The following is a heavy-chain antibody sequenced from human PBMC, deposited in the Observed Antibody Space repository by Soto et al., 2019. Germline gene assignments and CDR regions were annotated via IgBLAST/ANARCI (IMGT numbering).Heavy chain of an antibody. Sequence: QVQLQESGPGLVKPSETLSLTCTVSGGSVSSGSYYWSWIRQPPGKGLEWIVYIHYSGSTNYNPSLKSRVSIFSDTSMNLFSLRLSSVTAADTAVYYCASDYPDMVGIDIEAFDIWGQGTMVTVSS. CDR1: GGSVSSGSYY. J-gene: IGHJ3*02. CDR2: IHYSGST. D-gene: IGHD2-15*01. CDR3: ASDYPDMVGIDIEAFDI. V-gene: IGHV4-61*01.